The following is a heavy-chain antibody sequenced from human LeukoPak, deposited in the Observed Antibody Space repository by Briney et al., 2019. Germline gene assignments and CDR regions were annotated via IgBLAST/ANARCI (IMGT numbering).Heavy chain of an antibody. CDR3: ARYTPFYFYDTSGFFDY. CDR1: GFTFSSYW. Sequence: GGSLRLSCAASGFTFSSYWMSWVRQAPGKGLEWVANIKKDGSEKYYVDSVKGRFTVSRDNAKTSLYLQMNSLRAEDTAVYYCARYTPFYFYDTSGFFDYWGQGTLVTVSS. CDR2: IKKDGSEK. D-gene: IGHD3-22*01. V-gene: IGHV3-7*01. J-gene: IGHJ4*02.